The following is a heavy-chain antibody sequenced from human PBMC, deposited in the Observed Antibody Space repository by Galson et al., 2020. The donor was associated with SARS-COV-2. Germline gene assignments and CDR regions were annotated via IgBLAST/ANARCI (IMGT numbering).Heavy chain of an antibody. V-gene: IGHV2-70*11. CDR1: AFSLSTSGMC. CDR3: ARTSVVMEFGY. J-gene: IGHJ4*02. Sequence: SGPTLVKPTQTLTLTCTFSAFSLSTSGMCVSWIRQPPGKALEWPARIACDDDKYYTTSLKTRLTISKDTSKNQVVLTMTNMDPVDTAAYYCARTSVVMEFGYWGQGTLVTVSS. D-gene: IGHD1-1*01. CDR2: IACDDDK.